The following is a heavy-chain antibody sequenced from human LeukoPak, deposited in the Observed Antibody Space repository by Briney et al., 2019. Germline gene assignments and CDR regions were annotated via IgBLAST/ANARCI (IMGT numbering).Heavy chain of an antibody. D-gene: IGHD5-12*01. V-gene: IGHV1-2*02. CDR3: ATGVATAFTY. J-gene: IGHJ4*02. CDR1: GYTFTGYY. Sequence: GASVKVPCKASGYTFTGYYMHWVRQAPGQGLEWMAWINPDSGDSYSAPKFQGRVAMTRDTSISTASMEVSWLTSDDTAVYYCATGVATAFTYWGQGTLVTVSS. CDR2: INPDSGDS.